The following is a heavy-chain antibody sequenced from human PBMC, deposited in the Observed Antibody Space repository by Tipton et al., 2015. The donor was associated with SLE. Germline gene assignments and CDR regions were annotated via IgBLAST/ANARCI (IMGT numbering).Heavy chain of an antibody. CDR2: IRYDGSNK. CDR1: GFTFSSYG. Sequence: SLRLSCAASGFTFSSYGMHWVRQAPGKGLEWVAFIRYDGSNKYHADSVKGRFTISRDNSKNTLYLQMNSLRAEDTAVYYCAKDGWADILTGYLYYFDYWGQGTLVTVSS. V-gene: IGHV3-30*02. D-gene: IGHD3-9*01. J-gene: IGHJ4*02. CDR3: AKDGWADILTGYLYYFDY.